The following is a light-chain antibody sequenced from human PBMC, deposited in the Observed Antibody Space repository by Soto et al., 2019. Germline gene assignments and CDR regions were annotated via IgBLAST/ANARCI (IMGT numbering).Light chain of an antibody. Sequence: DFQMTQSPSPLSASVGDRVTITCRASQSISSYLNWYQQKPGKAPKLLIHAASSLQSGVPSRFSGSGSGTDFTLTISSLQPEDFATYYCQQSYSTPYTFGQGTKLEIK. CDR1: QSISSY. J-gene: IGKJ2*01. CDR2: AAS. CDR3: QQSYSTPYT. V-gene: IGKV1-39*01.